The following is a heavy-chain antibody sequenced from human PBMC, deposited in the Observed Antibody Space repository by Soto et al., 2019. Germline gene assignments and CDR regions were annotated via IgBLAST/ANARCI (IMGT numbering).Heavy chain of an antibody. Sequence: QVQLVQSGAEVKKPGASVKVSCKASGYTFTSYAMHWVRQAPGQRLEWMGWINAGNGNTKYSQKFQGRVTITRDTSASTAYMELSSLRSEDTAVYYCARTETGSSSSRVFDYWGQGTLVTVSS. D-gene: IGHD6-6*01. CDR2: INAGNGNT. CDR3: ARTETGSSSSRVFDY. CDR1: GYTFTSYA. J-gene: IGHJ4*02. V-gene: IGHV1-3*01.